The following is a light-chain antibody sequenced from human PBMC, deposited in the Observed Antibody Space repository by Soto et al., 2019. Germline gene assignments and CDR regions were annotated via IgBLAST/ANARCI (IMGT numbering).Light chain of an antibody. CDR1: QNINEW. V-gene: IGKV1-5*01. CDR2: DAS. J-gene: IGKJ1*01. Sequence: DIQMTQSPSTLSASVGDRVTITCRASQNINEWLAWYQQKPGKAPKFLIYDASILESGVPSRFSGSGSGTEFPLTISSLQPDDFATYYCQRYNSYSRTFGQGTKVEIK. CDR3: QRYNSYSRT.